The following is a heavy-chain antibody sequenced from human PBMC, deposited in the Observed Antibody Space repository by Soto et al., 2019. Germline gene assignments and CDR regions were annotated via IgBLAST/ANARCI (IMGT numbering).Heavy chain of an antibody. CDR2: IYYSGST. V-gene: IGHV4-30-4*01. CDR1: VVSISSGDYY. J-gene: IGHJ4*02. D-gene: IGHD3-22*01. CDR3: ARHSRNHYYDSNAYNPLGFDC. Sequence: TLSLTCTFSVVSISSGDYYCSWIRQPPWKGLEWIGYIYYSGSTYYNPSLKSRVTISVDTSKNQFSLRLSSVTAADTAVYYCARHSRNHYYDSNAYNPLGFDCWGKGTL.